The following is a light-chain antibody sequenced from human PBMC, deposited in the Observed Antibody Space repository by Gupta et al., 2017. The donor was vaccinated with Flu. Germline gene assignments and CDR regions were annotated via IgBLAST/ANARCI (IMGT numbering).Light chain of an antibody. CDR3: QQRRNWPLT. V-gene: IGKV3-11*01. CDR1: ETVSYF. Sequence: EIVLTQSPVTLSLSPGESATLSCRASETVSYFLVWYQQKVGQAPRLLIYDASKRAAGIPVRFSGSGSGTDFSLTISSREPEDSAVYYCQQRRNWPLTFGQGTKLEIK. CDR2: DAS. J-gene: IGKJ2*01.